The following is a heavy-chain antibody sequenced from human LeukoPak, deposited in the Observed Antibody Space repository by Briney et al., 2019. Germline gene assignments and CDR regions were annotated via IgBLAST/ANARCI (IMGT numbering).Heavy chain of an antibody. J-gene: IGHJ4*02. CDR2: ISWDGGST. V-gene: IGHV3-43*01. CDR3: AKDRGDFWSGYSGYYFDY. D-gene: IGHD3-3*01. CDR1: GFTFDDYT. Sequence: GGSLRLSCAASGFTFDDYTMHWVRQAPGKGLEWVSLISWDGGSTYYADSVKGRFTISRDNSKNSLYLQMSSLRTEDTALYYCAKDRGDFWSGYSGYYFDYWGQGTLVTVSS.